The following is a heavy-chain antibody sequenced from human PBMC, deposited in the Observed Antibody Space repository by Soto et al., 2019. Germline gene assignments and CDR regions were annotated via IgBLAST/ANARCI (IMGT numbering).Heavy chain of an antibody. D-gene: IGHD1-26*01. V-gene: IGHV3-30*03. CDR3: ARVREWEIIGAFDM. CDR1: VFTFSSYG. J-gene: IGHJ3*02. CDR2: ISYDGSNK. Sequence: VGSLRLSCASSVFTFSSYGMHCVRQSPGKWLEWVAVISYDGSNKYYADSVKGRFTISRDNSKNTLYLQMNSLRAEDTAVYYCARVREWEIIGAFDMLGQGTMVNVS.